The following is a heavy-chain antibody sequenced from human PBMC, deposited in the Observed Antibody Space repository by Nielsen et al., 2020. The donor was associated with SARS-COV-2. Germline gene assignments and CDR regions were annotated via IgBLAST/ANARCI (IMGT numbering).Heavy chain of an antibody. CDR3: ARGSGATAKHKDAFDI. CDR2: ISYDGSNK. J-gene: IGHJ3*02. D-gene: IGHD6-25*01. CDR1: GFTFSSYA. V-gene: IGHV3-30*04. Sequence: GESLKISCAASGFTFSSYAMHWVRQAPGKGLEWVAVISYDGSNKYYADSVKGRFTISRDNSKNTLYLQMNSLRAEDTAVYYCARGSGATAKHKDAFDIWGQGTMVTVSS.